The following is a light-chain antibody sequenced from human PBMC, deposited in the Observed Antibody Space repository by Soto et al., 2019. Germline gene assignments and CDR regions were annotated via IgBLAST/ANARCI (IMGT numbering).Light chain of an antibody. CDR1: RNVNIN. CDR2: SAS. CDR3: QHYHNWSIT. Sequence: ERLRTQSPSTLSLSPVEVGTVSFMASRNVNINLAWYQQKPGQAPRLLIYSASTRATGIPARFSGSGSGTEFTLTISSLQSEDFAVYYCQHYHNWSITFGQGTRLEI. J-gene: IGKJ5*01. V-gene: IGKV3-15*01.